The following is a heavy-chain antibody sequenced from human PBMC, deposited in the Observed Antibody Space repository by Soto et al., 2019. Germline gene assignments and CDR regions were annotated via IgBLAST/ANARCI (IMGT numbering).Heavy chain of an antibody. J-gene: IGHJ4*02. V-gene: IGHV3-7*01. CDR3: AIGHRLGY. Sequence: EVQLVDSGGALVQPGGSLRLSCAASGFTFSDYFMTWVRQAPGKGLEWVATIKQSGNEKYYVDSVKGRFTISRDNAKNALYLQMNTLRAEATAVYYCAIGHRLGYRSQGTLVTVSS. CDR2: IKQSGNEK. CDR1: GFTFSDYF. D-gene: IGHD6-25*01.